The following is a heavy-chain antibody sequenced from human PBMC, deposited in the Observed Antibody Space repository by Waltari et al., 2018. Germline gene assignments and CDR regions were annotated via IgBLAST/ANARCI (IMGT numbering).Heavy chain of an antibody. CDR1: GVIFSSYG. D-gene: IGHD7-27*01. J-gene: IGHJ4*02. CDR2: IRYDGVVK. Sequence: QVHLVESGGGVVQPGGSLRLSCAASGVIFSSYGMHWFRQAPGKGMRWWAFIRYDGVVKDFADSWTARFANSRDNSKNTVYLQMNSLTTEDTAVYYCGKDIIPTGDKTRPDRPWGWGQGTLVTVSS. CDR3: GKDIIPTGDKTRPDRPWG. V-gene: IGHV3-30*02.